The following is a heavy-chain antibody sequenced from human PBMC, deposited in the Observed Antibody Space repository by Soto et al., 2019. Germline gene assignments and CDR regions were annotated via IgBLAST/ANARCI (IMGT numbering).Heavy chain of an antibody. D-gene: IGHD2-2*01. J-gene: IGHJ4*02. CDR3: ASGSVPGSAFDY. CDR2: IIPILGTA. CDR1: GGTFSSYA. V-gene: IGHV1-69*10. Sequence: GASVKVSCKASGGTFSSYAISWVRQAPGQGLEWMGGIIPILGTANYAQKFQGRVTITADKSTSTAYMELSSLRSEDTAVYYCASGSVPGSAFDYWGQGTLVTVSS.